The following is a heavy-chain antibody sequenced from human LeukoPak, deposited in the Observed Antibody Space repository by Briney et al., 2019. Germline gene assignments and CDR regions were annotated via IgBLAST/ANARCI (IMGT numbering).Heavy chain of an antibody. CDR2: ISSNRRSS. J-gene: IGHJ4*02. Sequence: GGSLRLSCAASGFTFSSYAMHWVRQAPGKGLEYVSAISSNRRSSYYANSVKGRFTISRDNSKNTLYLQMGSLRAEDMAVYYCARGLREPDYWGQGTLVTVSS. V-gene: IGHV3-64*01. CDR3: ARGLREPDY. D-gene: IGHD4-17*01. CDR1: GFTFSSYA.